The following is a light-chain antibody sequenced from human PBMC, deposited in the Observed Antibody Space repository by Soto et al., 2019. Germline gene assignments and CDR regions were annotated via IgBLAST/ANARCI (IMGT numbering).Light chain of an antibody. CDR1: QSVSSS. CDR2: SGY. V-gene: IGKV3-11*01. J-gene: IGKJ1*01. Sequence: FVVTQSPDTLSLSPGETATLSCRASQSVSSSVAWYQHKPGQSPRLVVYSGYKRSPGIPARFSGSGSGTDFTLTISSLESDAFAIYYCQQRYSWLRVFGPGTKVEVK. CDR3: QQRYSWLRV.